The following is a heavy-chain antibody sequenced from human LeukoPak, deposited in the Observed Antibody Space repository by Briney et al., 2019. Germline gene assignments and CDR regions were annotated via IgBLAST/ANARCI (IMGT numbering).Heavy chain of an antibody. V-gene: IGHV7-4-1*02. CDR2: INTNSGNP. Sequence: ASVKVSCKASGYSFTRYAMNWVRQAPGLGLEWMGWINTNSGNPTYAQGFTGRFVFSLDTSVSTAYLQISSLKAEDTAFYYCAREALSGFDPWGQGTLVTVSS. J-gene: IGHJ5*02. CDR3: AREALSGFDP. CDR1: GYSFTRYA.